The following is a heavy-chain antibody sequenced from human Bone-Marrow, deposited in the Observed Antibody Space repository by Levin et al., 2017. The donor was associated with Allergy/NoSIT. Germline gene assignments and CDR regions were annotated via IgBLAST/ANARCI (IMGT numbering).Heavy chain of an antibody. D-gene: IGHD4-17*01. CDR3: AKSYGDYDHYFDS. J-gene: IGHJ4*02. V-gene: IGHV3-21*01. CDR2: ISSSGFI. CDR1: GFTFSTSS. Sequence: GESLKISCEASGFTFSTSSMNWVRQAPGKGLEWVSSISSSGFIFYTDSVKGRFTISRDNAKNSLYLQMNSLRAEDTAVYSCAKSYGDYDHYFDSWGQGTLVTVSS.